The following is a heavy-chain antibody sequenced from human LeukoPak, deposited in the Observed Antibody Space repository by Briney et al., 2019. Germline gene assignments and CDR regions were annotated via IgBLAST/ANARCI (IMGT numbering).Heavy chain of an antibody. Sequence: GGSLRLSCAASGYTFSSYAMSWVRQAPGKGLEWVSAISGSGGSTYYAGSVKGRFTISRDNSKNTLYLQMNSLRAEDTAVYYCAKVREVVGALGIDIWGQGTMVTVSS. J-gene: IGHJ3*02. CDR1: GYTFSSYA. V-gene: IGHV3-23*01. CDR2: ISGSGGST. D-gene: IGHD1-26*01. CDR3: AKVREVVGALGIDI.